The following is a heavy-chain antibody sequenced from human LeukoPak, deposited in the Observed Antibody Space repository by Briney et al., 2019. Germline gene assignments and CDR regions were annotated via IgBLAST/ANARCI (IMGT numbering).Heavy chain of an antibody. J-gene: IGHJ4*02. Sequence: VASVKVSCKASGYTFTSYGISWVRQAPGQGLEWMGWISTYNGNTNYAQKLQGRVTMTTDTSTSTAYMELRSLRSDDTAAYYCARDDSGSPDYWGQGTLVTVSS. CDR2: ISTYNGNT. D-gene: IGHD1-26*01. V-gene: IGHV1-18*01. CDR3: ARDDSGSPDY. CDR1: GYTFTSYG.